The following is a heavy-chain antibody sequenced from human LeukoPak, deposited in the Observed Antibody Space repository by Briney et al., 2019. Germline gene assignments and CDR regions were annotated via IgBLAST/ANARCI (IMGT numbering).Heavy chain of an antibody. D-gene: IGHD2/OR15-2a*01. V-gene: IGHV3-23*01. CDR1: GFTFSTYA. CDR2: ISESDGRT. CDR3: AKVLSLTQYYWYGMDV. Sequence: PGGSLRLSCAASGFTFSTYAMNWVCRAPGKGLEWVSGISESDGRTYYADSVKGRFTISRDNSKNTLYLQMNSLRVEDTAVYYCAKVLSLTQYYWYGMDVWGQGTTVVVSS. J-gene: IGHJ6*02.